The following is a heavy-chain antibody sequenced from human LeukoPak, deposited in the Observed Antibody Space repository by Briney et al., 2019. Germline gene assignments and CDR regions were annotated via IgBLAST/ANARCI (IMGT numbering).Heavy chain of an antibody. J-gene: IGHJ6*02. CDR2: INPNSGGT. D-gene: IGHD1-26*01. V-gene: IGHV1-2*02. Sequence: ASVKVSCKASGYTFTGYYMHWVRQAPGQGLEWMGWINPNSGGTNYAQKFQGRVTMTRDTSISTAYMELSRLRSDDTAVYYCARDRVPNSGSYYDYYYYGMDVWGQGTTVTVS. CDR3: ARDRVPNSGSYYDYYYYGMDV. CDR1: GYTFTGYY.